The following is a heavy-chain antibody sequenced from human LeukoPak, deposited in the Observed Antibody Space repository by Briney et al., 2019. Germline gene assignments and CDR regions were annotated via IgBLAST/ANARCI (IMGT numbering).Heavy chain of an antibody. D-gene: IGHD5-24*01. CDR1: GFTFSDYY. CDR2: ISSSGSTI. Sequence: GGSLRLSCAASGFTFSDYYMSWIRQAPGKGLEWVSYISSSGSTIYYADSVKGRFTISRDNAKNSLYLQMNSLRAEDTAVYYCARLRRERAGRDGYTTPRGYFDYWGQGTLVTVSS. V-gene: IGHV3-11*04. J-gene: IGHJ4*02. CDR3: ARLRRERAGRDGYTTPRGYFDY.